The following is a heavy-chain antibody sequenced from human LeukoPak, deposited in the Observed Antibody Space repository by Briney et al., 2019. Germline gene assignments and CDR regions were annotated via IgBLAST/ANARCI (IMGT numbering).Heavy chain of an antibody. CDR3: ARESDDYTWAHDI. J-gene: IGHJ3*02. Sequence: SETLSLTCAVYGGSFSGYYWNWIRQPPGKGLQWIGKINHSGNTNSNPSLKSRVTISVDTSKNQFSLKLSSVTAADTAVYYCARESDDYTWAHDIWGQGTMVTVSS. V-gene: IGHV4-34*01. D-gene: IGHD5-24*01. CDR2: INHSGNT. CDR1: GGSFSGYY.